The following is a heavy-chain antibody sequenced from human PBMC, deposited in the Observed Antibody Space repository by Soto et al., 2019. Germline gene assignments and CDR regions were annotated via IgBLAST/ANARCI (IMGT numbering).Heavy chain of an antibody. CDR1: GYTLTELS. D-gene: IGHD3-9*01. J-gene: IGHJ4*02. V-gene: IGHV1-24*01. CDR3: ASRVGFDWLCDY. Sequence: ASVKVSCKVSGYTLTELSMHWVRQAPGKGLEWMGGFDPEDGETIYAQKFQGRVTMTEDTSTDTAYMELSSLRSEDTAVYYCASRVGFDWLCDYWGQGTLVTVSS. CDR2: FDPEDGET.